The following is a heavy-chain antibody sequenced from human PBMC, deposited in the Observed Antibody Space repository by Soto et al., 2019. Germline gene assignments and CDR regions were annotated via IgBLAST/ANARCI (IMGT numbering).Heavy chain of an antibody. CDR2: MNPNNGNS. D-gene: IGHD1-26*01. CDR1: GYTFTRYD. V-gene: IGHV1-8*01. CDR3: ARGDRYIFDF. J-gene: IGHJ4*02. Sequence: ASVKVSCKASGYTFTRYDINWVRQAPGHGLEWMGWMNPNNGNSGYAQKFQGRVTMTSNTSISTAYMELTSLRSDDTAFYSCARGDRYIFDFWGPGPLVTVSS.